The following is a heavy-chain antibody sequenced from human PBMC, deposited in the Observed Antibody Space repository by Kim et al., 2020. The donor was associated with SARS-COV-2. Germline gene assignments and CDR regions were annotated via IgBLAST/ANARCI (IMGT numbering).Heavy chain of an antibody. D-gene: IGHD4-17*01. CDR2: IYYSGST. Sequence: SETLSLTCTVSGGSISSGGYYWSWIRQHPGKGLEWIGYIYYSGSTYYNPSLKSRVTISVDTSKNQFSLKLSSVTAADTAVYYCARTGEGYGDYDGVFDYWGQGTLVTVSS. V-gene: IGHV4-31*03. CDR1: GGSISSGGYY. CDR3: ARTGEGYGDYDGVFDY. J-gene: IGHJ4*02.